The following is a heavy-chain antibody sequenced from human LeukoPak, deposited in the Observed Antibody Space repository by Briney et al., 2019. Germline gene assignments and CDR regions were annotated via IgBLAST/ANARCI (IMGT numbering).Heavy chain of an antibody. CDR1: GFTFSDYN. CDR3: ARDLIGRYTFDD. D-gene: IGHD3-10*01. Sequence: GGSLRLSCAASGFTFSDYNMHWVRQAPGKGLDWVALMSPDGNKKYYADSVKGRFTISRDNSKNTVDLQLNSLRAEDTAVYYWARDLIGRYTFDDGGQGTLVTVSS. J-gene: IGHJ4*02. V-gene: IGHV3-30-3*01. CDR2: MSPDGNKK.